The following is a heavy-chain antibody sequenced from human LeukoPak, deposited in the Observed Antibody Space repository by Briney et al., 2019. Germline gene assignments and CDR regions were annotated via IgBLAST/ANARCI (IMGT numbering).Heavy chain of an antibody. CDR3: ARLVLRYFDWLTHWYFDL. CDR1: GGSFSGYY. CDR2: INHSGST. J-gene: IGHJ2*01. Sequence: SETLSLTCAVYGGSFSGYYWSWIRQPPGKGLERIGEINHSGSTNYNPSLKSRVTISVDASKNQFSLKLSSVTAADTAVCYCARLVLRYFDWLTHWYFDLWGRGTLVTVSS. V-gene: IGHV4-34*01. D-gene: IGHD3-9*01.